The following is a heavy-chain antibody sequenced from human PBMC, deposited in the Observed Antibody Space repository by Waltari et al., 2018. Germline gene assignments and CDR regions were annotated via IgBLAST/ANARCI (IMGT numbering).Heavy chain of an antibody. CDR1: EFFFNGSV. Sequence: EVQLVESGGGFAHPGGSLQLACTAAEFFFNGSVLNWVRQAPGKGLGGVGRNRSIQQRHATAYSEAVRGRFTISRDDSKKAAYLQMDTLKVEDTAVYYCTSSYRLGTKLLDFWGQGTLVTVSS. CDR2: NRSIQQRHAT. CDR3: TSSYRLGTKLLDF. J-gene: IGHJ4*02. D-gene: IGHD1-1*01. V-gene: IGHV3-73*02.